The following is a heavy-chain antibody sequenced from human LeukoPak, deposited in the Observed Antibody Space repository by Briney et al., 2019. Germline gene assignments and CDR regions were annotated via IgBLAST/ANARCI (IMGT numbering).Heavy chain of an antibody. J-gene: IGHJ6*02. CDR1: GFTFSSYA. Sequence: GGSLRLSCATAGFTFSSYAMSWVRQAPGKGLEWVSVINGIGGTTYYADSVKGRFTISRDNSKNTLDLQMNSLRVEDTAVYYCAKDTRGYSYGYSYYGMDVWGQGTTVTVSS. CDR2: INGIGGTT. V-gene: IGHV3-23*01. CDR3: AKDTRGYSYGYSYYGMDV. D-gene: IGHD5-18*01.